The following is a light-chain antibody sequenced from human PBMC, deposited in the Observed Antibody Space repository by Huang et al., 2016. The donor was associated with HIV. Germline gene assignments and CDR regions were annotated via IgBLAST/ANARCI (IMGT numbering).Light chain of an antibody. CDR3: HQYYSTPQT. CDR1: QSVLHSSNNKNY. CDR2: WAS. Sequence: DIVMTQSPDSMTVSLGERATINCKSSQSVLHSSNNKNYLAWDQQKPGQPPKVLIYWASTQESGVPDRFSGSGSGTDFTLTISSLQAEDVAVYFCHQYYSTPQTFGQGTKVEIK. V-gene: IGKV4-1*01. J-gene: IGKJ1*01.